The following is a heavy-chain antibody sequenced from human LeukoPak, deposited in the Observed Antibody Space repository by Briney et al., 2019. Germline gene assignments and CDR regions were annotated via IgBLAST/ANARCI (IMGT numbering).Heavy chain of an antibody. CDR1: GGSISSSSYY. CDR2: IYPSGST. V-gene: IGHV4-39*01. J-gene: IGHJ5*02. Sequence: PSETLSLTCTVSGGSISSSSYYWGWIRQPPGKGLEWIGSIYPSGSTYYNPSLKSRVTISVDTSKNQFSLNLSSVPASDTAVYYCARHAAVEGSSGWSPLWWFDPWGQGTLVTVSS. D-gene: IGHD6-19*01. CDR3: ARHAAVEGSSGWSPLWWFDP.